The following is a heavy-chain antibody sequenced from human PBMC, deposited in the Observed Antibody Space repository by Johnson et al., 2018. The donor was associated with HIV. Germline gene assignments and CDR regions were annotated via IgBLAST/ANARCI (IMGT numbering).Heavy chain of an antibody. D-gene: IGHD1-26*01. CDR2: IQFDGRNK. CDR3: AKWDMWELQVDAFDI. Sequence: QVQLVESGGGVVQPGRSLRLSCAASGFTFNMYGMHWVRQAPGKGLEWVAFIQFDGRNKYYGDSVKGRFTISRDNAKNTLYLQMNSLRVEDTAVYYCAKWDMWELQVDAFDIWGQGTKVTVSS. J-gene: IGHJ3*02. V-gene: IGHV3-30*02. CDR1: GFTFNMYG.